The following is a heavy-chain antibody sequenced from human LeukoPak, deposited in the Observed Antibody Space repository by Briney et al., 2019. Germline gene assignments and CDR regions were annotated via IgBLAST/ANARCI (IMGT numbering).Heavy chain of an antibody. CDR1: GYTFTSYG. CDR3: ARAEYYYDSSGYEN. D-gene: IGHD3-22*01. Sequence: ASVKVSCKASGYTFTSYGISWVRQAPGQGLEWMGRINPNSGGTNYAQKFQGRVTMTRDTSISTAYMELSRLRSDDTAVYYCARAEYYYDSSGYENWGQGTLVTVSS. J-gene: IGHJ4*02. V-gene: IGHV1-2*06. CDR2: INPNSGGT.